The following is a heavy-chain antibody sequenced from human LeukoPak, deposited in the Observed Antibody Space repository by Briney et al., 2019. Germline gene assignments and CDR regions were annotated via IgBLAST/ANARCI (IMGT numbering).Heavy chain of an antibody. V-gene: IGHV4-59*01. J-gene: IGHJ3*01. CDR2: VSHTGAT. Sequence: PSETLSLTCSVSGASINGYFWNWVRQTPEKGLEWIGYVSHTGATTSNPTPKSRVSITIDTSKSQISLSMTSVTAADSALYHCARDRRGSYYTFDLWGPGTIVSVS. D-gene: IGHD1-26*01. CDR1: GASINGYF. CDR3: ARDRRGSYYTFDL.